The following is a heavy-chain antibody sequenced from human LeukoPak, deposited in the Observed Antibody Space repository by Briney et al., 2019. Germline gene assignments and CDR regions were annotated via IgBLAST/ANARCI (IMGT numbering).Heavy chain of an antibody. CDR2: ISYDGSNK. V-gene: IGHV3-30*03. D-gene: IGHD3-3*01. CDR1: GFTFSSFG. CDR3: ARTYDFWSGPYYMVV. J-gene: IGHJ6*03. Sequence: GGSLRLSCAASGFTFSSFGMHWVRQAPGKGLEWVAVISYDGSNKYYADSVKGRFTISRDNPKNTLYLQMNSLRAEDTALYYCARTYDFWSGPYYMVVWGKGTTVTVSS.